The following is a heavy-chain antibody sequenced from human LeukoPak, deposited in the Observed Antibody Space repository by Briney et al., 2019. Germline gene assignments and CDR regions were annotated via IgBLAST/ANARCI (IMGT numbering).Heavy chain of an antibody. CDR1: GGTFSSYA. Sequence: GSSVKVSCKASGGTFSSYAISWVRQAPGQGLEWMGGIIPIFGTASYAQKFQGRVTITADESTSTAYMELSSLRSEDTAVYYCARDLDLKSRAFDIWGQGTMVTVSS. CDR2: IIPIFGTA. J-gene: IGHJ3*02. CDR3: ARDLDLKSRAFDI. V-gene: IGHV1-69*01.